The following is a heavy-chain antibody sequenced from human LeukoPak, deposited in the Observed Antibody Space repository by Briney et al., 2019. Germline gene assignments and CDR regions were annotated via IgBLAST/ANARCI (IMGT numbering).Heavy chain of an antibody. CDR3: AKGLQVAGILYYFDY. CDR2: ISYDGSNK. Sequence: GGSLRLSCAASGFTFSSYGMHWVRQAPGKGLEWVAVISYDGSNKYYADSAKGRFTISRDNSKNTLYLQMNSLRAEDTAVYYCAKGLQVAGILYYFDYWGQGTLVTVSS. D-gene: IGHD6-19*01. J-gene: IGHJ4*02. CDR1: GFTFSSYG. V-gene: IGHV3-30*18.